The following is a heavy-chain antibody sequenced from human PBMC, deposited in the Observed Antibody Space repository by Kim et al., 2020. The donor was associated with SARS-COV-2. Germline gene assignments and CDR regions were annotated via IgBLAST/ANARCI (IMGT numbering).Heavy chain of an antibody. J-gene: IGHJ6*02. CDR1: GFTFSDYY. Sequence: GGSLRLSCAASGFTFSDYYMSWIRQAPGKGLEWVSYISSSSSYTNYADSVKGRFTISRDNAKNSLYLQMNSLRAEDTAVYYCARAGRGSGSYYTSNYYYGMDVWGQGTTVTVSS. CDR3: ARAGRGSGSYYTSNYYYGMDV. V-gene: IGHV3-11*05. D-gene: IGHD3-10*01. CDR2: ISSSSSYT.